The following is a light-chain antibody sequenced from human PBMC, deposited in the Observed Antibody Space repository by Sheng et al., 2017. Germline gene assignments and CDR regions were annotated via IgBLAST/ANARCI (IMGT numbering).Light chain of an antibody. CDR3: SSYEGSNNV. Sequence: QSALTQPPSASGSPGQSVTISCTGTSSDIGSYNYVSWYQQHPGRAPKLMIYEVNKRSSGVPDRFSGSKSGNTASLTVSGLQVEDEADYYCSSYEGSNNVFGTGTKVTV. CDR2: EVN. V-gene: IGLV2-8*01. J-gene: IGLJ1*01. CDR1: SSDIGSYNY.